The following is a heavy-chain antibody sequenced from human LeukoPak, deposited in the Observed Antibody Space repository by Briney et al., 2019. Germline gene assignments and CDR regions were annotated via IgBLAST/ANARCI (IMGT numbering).Heavy chain of an antibody. V-gene: IGHV4-34*01. CDR3: ARHGRSDITVAGTRAFDY. J-gene: IGHJ4*02. CDR1: GGSFSGYY. D-gene: IGHD6-19*01. Sequence: SETLSLTCAVYGGSFSGYYWSWIRQPPGKGLEWIGEINHRGGTIYNPSLKSRLTISLDTSKNQFSLKLSSVTAADTAVYYCARHGRSDITVAGTRAFDYWGQGTLVTVSS. CDR2: INHRGGT.